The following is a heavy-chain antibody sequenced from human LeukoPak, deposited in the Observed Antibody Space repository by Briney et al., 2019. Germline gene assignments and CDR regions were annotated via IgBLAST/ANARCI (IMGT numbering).Heavy chain of an antibody. CDR1: GDSVSSNSAA. V-gene: IGHV6-1*01. J-gene: IGHJ4*02. CDR3: ARDHRSNSSGWYDFDY. CDR2: TYYRSKWYN. D-gene: IGHD6-19*01. Sequence: SQTLSLTCAISGDSVSSNSAAWNWIRQSPSRGLEWLGRTYYRSKWYNDYAVSVKSRIAINPDTSKNQFSLQLNSVTPEDTAVYYCARDHRSNSSGWYDFDYWGQGTLVTVSS.